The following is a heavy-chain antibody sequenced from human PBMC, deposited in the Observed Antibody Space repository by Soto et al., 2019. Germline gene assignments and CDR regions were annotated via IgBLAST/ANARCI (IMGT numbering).Heavy chain of an antibody. CDR3: ARDIRYSNYYYYGMDV. D-gene: IGHD4-4*01. CDR2: IWYDGSNK. V-gene: IGHV3-33*01. CDR1: GFTFSSYG. Sequence: PGGSLRLSCAASGFTFSSYGMHWVRQAPGKGLEWVAVIWYDGSNKYYADSVKGRFTISRDNSKNTLYLQMNSLRAEDTAVYYCARDIRYSNYYYYGMDVWGQGTTVTVSS. J-gene: IGHJ6*02.